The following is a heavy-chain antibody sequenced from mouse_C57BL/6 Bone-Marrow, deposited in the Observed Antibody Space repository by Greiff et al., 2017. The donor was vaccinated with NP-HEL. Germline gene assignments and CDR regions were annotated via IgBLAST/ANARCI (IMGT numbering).Heavy chain of an antibody. CDR3: ARGDTTVGDYAMDY. CDR2: INPYNGGT. Sequence: EVQLQQSGPVLVKPGASVKMSCKASGYTFTDYYMNWVKQSHGKSLEWIGVINPYNGGTSYNQKFKGKATLTVDKSSSTAYMELNSLTSEDSAVYYCARGDTTVGDYAMDYWGQGTSVTVSS. D-gene: IGHD1-1*01. J-gene: IGHJ4*01. V-gene: IGHV1-19*01. CDR1: GYTFTDYY.